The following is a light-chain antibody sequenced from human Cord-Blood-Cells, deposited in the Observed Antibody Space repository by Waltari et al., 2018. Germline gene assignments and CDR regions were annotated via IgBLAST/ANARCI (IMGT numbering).Light chain of an antibody. V-gene: IGKV3-15*01. CDR3: QQYNNWRYT. J-gene: IGKJ2*01. Sequence: EIVMTQSPATLSVSPGARATIPCRASQSVSSNLAWYQQKPGQAPRLLIYGASTRATGIPARFSGSGSGTEFTLTISSLQSEDFAVYYCQQYNNWRYTFGQGTKLEIK. CDR1: QSVSSN. CDR2: GAS.